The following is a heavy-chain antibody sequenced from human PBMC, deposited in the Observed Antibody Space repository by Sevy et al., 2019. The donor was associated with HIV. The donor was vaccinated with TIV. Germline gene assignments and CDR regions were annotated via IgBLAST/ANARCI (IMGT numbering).Heavy chain of an antibody. CDR2: ISAYNGNT. CDR3: ARGPRKYYDSSGYYYPPSY. Sequence: KAGASVKVSCEASGYTFTSYGIIWVRQAPGQGLEWMGWISAYNGNTNYAQRLQGRVTMTTDTSTSTAYMELTSLRSDDTAVYYCARGPRKYYDSSGYYYPPSYWGQGTLVTVSS. D-gene: IGHD3-22*01. V-gene: IGHV1-18*01. CDR1: GYTFTSYG. J-gene: IGHJ4*02.